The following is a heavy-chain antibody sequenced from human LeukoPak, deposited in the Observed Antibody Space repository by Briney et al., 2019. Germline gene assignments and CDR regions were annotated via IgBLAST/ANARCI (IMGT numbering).Heavy chain of an antibody. Sequence: GGSLRLSCAASGFTFSTYNMNWVRQAPGKGLEWVSSITSSSSYIYYAHSVKGRFTISRDNAKNSLYLQMNSLRAEDTAVYYCAELGITMIGGVWGKGTTVTISS. J-gene: IGHJ6*04. CDR2: ITSSSSYI. CDR1: GFTFSTYN. CDR3: AELGITMIGGV. D-gene: IGHD3-10*02. V-gene: IGHV3-21*01.